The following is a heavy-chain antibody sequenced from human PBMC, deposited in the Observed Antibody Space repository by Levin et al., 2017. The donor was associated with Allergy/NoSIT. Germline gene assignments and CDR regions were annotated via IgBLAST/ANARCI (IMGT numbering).Heavy chain of an antibody. CDR2: LYSGGSA. J-gene: IGHJ4*02. D-gene: IGHD3-3*01. V-gene: IGHV3-53*01. Sequence: GESLKISCAASGFTVSSNYMSWVRRAPGKGLEWVSILYSGGSAYFADSVKGRFTISRDNSKNTVFLQMSSLRAEDTAVYYCARVRPRGSGYYLDYWGQGTLVTVSS. CDR3: ARVRPRGSGYYLDY. CDR1: GFTVSSNY.